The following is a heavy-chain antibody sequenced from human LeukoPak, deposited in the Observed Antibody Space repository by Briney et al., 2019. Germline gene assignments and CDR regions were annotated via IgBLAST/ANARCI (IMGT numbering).Heavy chain of an antibody. CDR1: GYTFHGYY. V-gene: IGHV1-2*02. CDR2: INSDSVFT. CDR3: ARNFDMMGFDP. J-gene: IGHJ5*02. D-gene: IGHD3-9*01. Sequence: SVKVSGQASGYTFHGYYMKWVRQAPGQGLEWMGWINSDSVFTKYAQKLQRRDTMTRDTSITTAYMDLTRLTSGDTAVYYCARNFDMMGFDPWGQGTLVTGSS.